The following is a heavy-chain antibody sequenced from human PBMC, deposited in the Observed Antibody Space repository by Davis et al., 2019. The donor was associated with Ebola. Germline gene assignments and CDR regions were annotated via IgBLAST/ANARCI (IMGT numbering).Heavy chain of an antibody. CDR2: IYYSGST. J-gene: IGHJ6*03. CDR3: ARERRGSVGATILRRYYYYYMDV. CDR1: GGSISSYY. V-gene: IGHV4-59*01. Sequence: PSETLSLTCTVSGGSISSYYWSWIRQPPGKGLEWIGYIYYSGSTNYNPSLKSRVTISVDTSKNQFSLKLSSVTAADTAVYYCARERRGSVGATILRRYYYYYMDVWGKGTTVTVSS. D-gene: IGHD1-26*01.